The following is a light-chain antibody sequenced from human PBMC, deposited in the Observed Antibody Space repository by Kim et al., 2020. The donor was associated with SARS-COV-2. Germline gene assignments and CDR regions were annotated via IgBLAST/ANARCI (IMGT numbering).Light chain of an antibody. V-gene: IGKV3-15*01. Sequence: SVAPGEGAPPPGGAGRSVGVALTWYQQRPGRAPSLLIYRASTRATVIPARFSGGGSGTEFTLSVSSLQSEDFAVYYCQQNRQWPLPFGPGPRWIS. J-gene: IGKJ1*01. CDR1: RSVGVA. CDR3: QQNRQWPLP. CDR2: RAS.